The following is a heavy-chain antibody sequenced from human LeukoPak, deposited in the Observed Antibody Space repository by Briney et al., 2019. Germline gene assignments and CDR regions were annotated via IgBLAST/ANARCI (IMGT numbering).Heavy chain of an antibody. CDR1: GGSISSYY. Sequence: SETLSLTCTVSGGSISSYYWSWIRQPPGKGLEWIGYIYYSGSTNYNPSLKSRVTISVDTSKNQFSLKLSSVTAADTAVYYCARVGSGTLGWFDPWGQGTLVTVSS. CDR2: IYYSGST. CDR3: ARVGSGTLGWFDP. J-gene: IGHJ5*02. V-gene: IGHV4-59*12. D-gene: IGHD3-10*01.